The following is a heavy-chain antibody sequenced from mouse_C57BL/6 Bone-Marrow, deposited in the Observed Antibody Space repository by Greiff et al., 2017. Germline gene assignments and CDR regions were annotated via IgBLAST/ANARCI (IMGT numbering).Heavy chain of an antibody. J-gene: IGHJ3*01. CDR1: GYTFTTYP. V-gene: IGHV1-47*01. CDR3: ARGPIYYYGSSPAWFAY. D-gene: IGHD1-1*01. Sequence: VMLVESGAELVKPGASVKMSCKASGYTFTTYPIEWMKQNHGKSLEWIGNFHPYNDDTKYNEKFKGKATLTVEKSSSTVYLELSRLTSDDSAVYYCARGPIYYYGSSPAWFAYWGQGTLVTVSA. CDR2: FHPYNDDT.